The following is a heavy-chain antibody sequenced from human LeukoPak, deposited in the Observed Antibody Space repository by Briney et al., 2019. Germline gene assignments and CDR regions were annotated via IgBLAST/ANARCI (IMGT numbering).Heavy chain of an antibody. D-gene: IGHD1-7*01. CDR2: ISGSGGGT. CDR3: AKVGTGTGASFDY. CDR1: GFTFSSYA. Sequence: PGGSLRLSCAASGFTFSSYAMTWVRQAPGKGLEWVSGISGSGGGTYYADSVKGRFTISRDNSKNTLYLQMNSLRAEDTAVYYCAKVGTGTGASFDYWGQGTLVTVSS. V-gene: IGHV3-23*01. J-gene: IGHJ4*02.